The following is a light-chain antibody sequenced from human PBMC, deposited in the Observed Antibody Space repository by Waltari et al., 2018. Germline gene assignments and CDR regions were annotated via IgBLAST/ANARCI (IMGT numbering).Light chain of an antibody. J-gene: IGKJ2*01. CDR3: QQYYTTPLT. CDR1: QSVVYTSDSKNY. Sequence: DFVMTQSPDSLTVSLGERATINCKSSQSVVYTSDSKNYLAWYQQIPGQPPKLLIYWASIRAAGVPDRFSGSGSGTDFTLTISSLQAEDVALYYCQQYYTTPLTFGQGTTLEIK. V-gene: IGKV4-1*01. CDR2: WAS.